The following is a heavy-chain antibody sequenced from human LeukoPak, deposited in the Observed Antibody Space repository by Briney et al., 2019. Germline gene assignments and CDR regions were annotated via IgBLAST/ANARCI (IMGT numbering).Heavy chain of an antibody. V-gene: IGHV1-18*01. CDR2: ISAYNGNT. CDR1: GYTFTSYG. D-gene: IGHD1-14*01. J-gene: IGHJ4*02. CDR3: ARRVVGVTFGQTTYYFDY. Sequence: ASVKVSCKASGYTFTSYGISWVRQAPGQGLEWMGRISAYNGNTNYAQKLQGRVTMTTDTSTSTAYMELRSLTSDDTAVYYCARRVVGVTFGQTTYYFDYWGQGTLVTVSS.